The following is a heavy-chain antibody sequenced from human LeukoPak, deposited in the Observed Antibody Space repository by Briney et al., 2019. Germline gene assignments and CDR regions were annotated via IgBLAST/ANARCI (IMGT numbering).Heavy chain of an antibody. CDR3: SRGERAVADSLYLDV. J-gene: IGHJ6*03. D-gene: IGHD3-3*01. V-gene: IGHV4-59*01. Sequence: SETLSLPCTVSGGSISRYYWSWIPHPPGKGREWIGYIYYSGSTKYNPPLKSRVTISVDTYKNQFSLKLSTVTAADTAVDYGSRGERAVADSLYLDVWGKGTTVTVSS. CDR1: GGSISRYY. CDR2: IYYSGST.